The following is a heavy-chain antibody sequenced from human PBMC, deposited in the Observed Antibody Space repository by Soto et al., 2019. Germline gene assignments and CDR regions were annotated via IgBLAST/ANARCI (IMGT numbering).Heavy chain of an antibody. CDR3: ASPVWSGYYNSYYYYGMDV. CDR2: IYYSGST. CDR1: GGSISSSSYY. D-gene: IGHD3-3*01. Sequence: SSETLSLTCTVSGGSISSSSYYWGWIRQPPGKGLEWIGSIYYSGSTYYNPSLKSRVTISVDTSKNQFSLKLSSVTAADTAVYYCASPVWSGYYNSYYYYGMDVWGQGTTVTVSS. V-gene: IGHV4-39*01. J-gene: IGHJ6*02.